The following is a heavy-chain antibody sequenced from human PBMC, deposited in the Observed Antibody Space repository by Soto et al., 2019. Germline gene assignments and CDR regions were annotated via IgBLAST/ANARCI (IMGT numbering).Heavy chain of an antibody. Sequence: PGGSLRLSCAASGFTFSGSAMHWVRQASGKGLEWVGRIRSKANSYATAYAASVKGRFTISRDDSKNTAYLQMNSLKTEDTAVYYCTRGSYYDILIGYPIPPYYYYGMDVWGQGTTVTVS. D-gene: IGHD3-9*01. CDR2: IRSKANSYAT. V-gene: IGHV3-73*01. CDR3: TRGSYYDILIGYPIPPYYYYGMDV. J-gene: IGHJ6*02. CDR1: GFTFSGSA.